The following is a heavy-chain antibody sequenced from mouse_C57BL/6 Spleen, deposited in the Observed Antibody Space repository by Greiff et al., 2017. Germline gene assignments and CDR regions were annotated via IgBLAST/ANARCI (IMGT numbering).Heavy chain of an antibody. J-gene: IGHJ4*01. CDR1: GFTFSDYG. CDR3: ARPLRGYAMDY. V-gene: IGHV5-17*01. Sequence: DVKLVESGGGLVKPGGSLKLSCAASGFTFSDYGMHWVRQAPEKGLEWVAYISSGSSTIYYADTVKGRFTISRDNAKNTLFLQMTSLRSEDTAMYYCARPLRGYAMDYWGQGTSVTVSS. D-gene: IGHD1-1*01. CDR2: ISSGSSTI.